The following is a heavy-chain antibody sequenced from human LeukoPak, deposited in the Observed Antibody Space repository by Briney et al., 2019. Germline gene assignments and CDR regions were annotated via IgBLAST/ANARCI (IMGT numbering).Heavy chain of an antibody. CDR2: ISGSGGST. CDR1: GFTFSSYA. J-gene: IGHJ4*02. Sequence: GGSLRLSCAASGFTFSSYAMSWVRQAPGKGPEWVSAISGSGGSTYYADSVKGRFTISRDNSKNTLYLQMNSLRAEDTAVYYCAKALPRTTVTPAYFDYWGQGTLVTVSS. V-gene: IGHV3-23*01. D-gene: IGHD4-17*01. CDR3: AKALPRTTVTPAYFDY.